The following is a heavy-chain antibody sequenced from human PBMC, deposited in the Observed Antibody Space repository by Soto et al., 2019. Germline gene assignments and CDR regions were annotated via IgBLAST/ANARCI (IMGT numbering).Heavy chain of an antibody. CDR3: ARTNGGGWDYFDY. CDR1: GFILSSYW. D-gene: IGHD2-15*01. CDR2: INSDGSST. Sequence: EVHLVESGGDLVQPGGSLRLSCAASGFILSSYWMYWVRQAPGKGLVWVSRINSDGSSTSYADSVKGRFTISRDNAKNTLSLQMNSLRAEDTAVYYCARTNGGGWDYFDYWGQGTLVTVSS. J-gene: IGHJ4*02. V-gene: IGHV3-74*01.